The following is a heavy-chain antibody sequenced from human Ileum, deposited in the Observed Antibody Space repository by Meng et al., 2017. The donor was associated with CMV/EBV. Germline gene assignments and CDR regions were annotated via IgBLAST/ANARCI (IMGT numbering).Heavy chain of an antibody. CDR2: VYSSGST. J-gene: IGHJ4*02. D-gene: IGHD1-26*01. V-gene: IGHV4-4*07. Sequence: QIQLDESAPVLVNPPATLLRICSVACGSSMGYYCNGIRQSAGKGLEWIGRVYSSGSTNFNPSLKSRLTMSVDTSTNQVSLDLSSVTAADTAVYYCARSDYSGNYFALDYWGPGSLVTVSS. CDR3: ARSDYSGNYFALDY. CDR1: CGSSMGYY.